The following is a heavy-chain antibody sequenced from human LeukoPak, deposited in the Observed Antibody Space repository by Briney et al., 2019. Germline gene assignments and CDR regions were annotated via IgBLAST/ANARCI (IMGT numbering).Heavy chain of an antibody. V-gene: IGHV3-48*04. J-gene: IGHJ3*02. CDR1: GFTFSSYS. Sequence: PGGSLRLSCAASGFTFSSYSMNWVRQAPGQGLEWVSYISSSSSTIYYADSVKGRFTISRDNAKNSLYLQMNSLRAEDTAVYYCARDPGYSSSNDALDIWGQGTMVTVSS. CDR3: ARDPGYSSSNDALDI. CDR2: ISSSSSTI. D-gene: IGHD6-13*01.